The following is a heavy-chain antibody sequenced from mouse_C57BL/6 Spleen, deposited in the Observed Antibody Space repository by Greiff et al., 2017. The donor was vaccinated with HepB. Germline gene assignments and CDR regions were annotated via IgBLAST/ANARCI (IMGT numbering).Heavy chain of an antibody. Sequence: LVESGPELVKPGASVKLSCKASGYTFTSYDINWVKQRPGKGLEWIGWIYPRDGSTKYNEKFKGKATLTVDTSSSTAYMELNSLTSEDSAVYFCARRENYGSSPYYYAMDYWGQGTSVTVSS. J-gene: IGHJ4*01. V-gene: IGHV1-85*01. CDR1: GYTFTSYD. CDR3: ARRENYGSSPYYYAMDY. D-gene: IGHD1-1*01. CDR2: IYPRDGST.